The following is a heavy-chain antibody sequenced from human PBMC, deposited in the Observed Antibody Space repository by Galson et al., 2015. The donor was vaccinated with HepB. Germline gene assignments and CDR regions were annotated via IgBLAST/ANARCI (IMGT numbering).Heavy chain of an antibody. Sequence: ETLSLTCAVYGGSFSGYYWSWIRQPPGKGLEWIGEINHSGSTNYNPSLKSRVTISVDTSKNQFSLKLSSVTAADTAVYYCAREYYDFWSGDYYGMDVWGQGTTVTVSS. CDR1: GGSFSGYY. CDR3: AREYYDFWSGDYYGMDV. V-gene: IGHV4-34*01. J-gene: IGHJ6*02. CDR2: INHSGST. D-gene: IGHD3-3*01.